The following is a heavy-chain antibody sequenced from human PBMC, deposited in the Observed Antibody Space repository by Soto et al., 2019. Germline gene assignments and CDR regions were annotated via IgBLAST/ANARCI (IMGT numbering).Heavy chain of an antibody. D-gene: IGHD6-13*01. CDR1: GGSISSSSDY. V-gene: IGHV4-39*07. Sequence: PSETMSLTCTVSGGSISSSSDYWGWIHQPPGKGLEWIGSIYYSGSTNYNPSLKSRVTISLHTSNNQFSLTLDSVTAADTAVYYCARASGFETAAVSRTTTYYYYYGMDVWGQGTTVTVSS. J-gene: IGHJ6*02. CDR2: IYYSGST. CDR3: ARASGFETAAVSRTTTYYYYYGMDV.